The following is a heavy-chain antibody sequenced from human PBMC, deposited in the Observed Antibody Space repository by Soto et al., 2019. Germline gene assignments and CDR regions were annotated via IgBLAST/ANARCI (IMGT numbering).Heavy chain of an antibody. Sequence: QVQLVQSGAEVKKPGASVKVSCKASGYTFTSYGISWVRQDPGQGLEWMGWISAYNGNTNYAQKLQSRVTMTTDTSTSTAYMELRSLKSDDTAVYYCARGQRFLEWPPRFDPWGQGTLVTVSS. CDR2: ISAYNGNT. J-gene: IGHJ5*02. CDR1: GYTFTSYG. D-gene: IGHD3-3*01. CDR3: ARGQRFLEWPPRFDP. V-gene: IGHV1-18*04.